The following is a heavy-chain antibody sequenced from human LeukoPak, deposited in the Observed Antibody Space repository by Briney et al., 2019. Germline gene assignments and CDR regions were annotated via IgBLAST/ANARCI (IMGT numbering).Heavy chain of an antibody. CDR3: ARGPGSGYFLDY. D-gene: IGHD3-22*01. Sequence: GGSLRLSCAASGFTFSSYSMNWVRQAPGKGLEWVSSISSSSSYIYYADSVKGRFTISRDNAKNSLYLQMNSLRAEDTAVYYCARGPGSGYFLDYWGQGTLVTVSS. J-gene: IGHJ4*02. CDR2: ISSSSSYI. V-gene: IGHV3-21*01. CDR1: GFTFSSYS.